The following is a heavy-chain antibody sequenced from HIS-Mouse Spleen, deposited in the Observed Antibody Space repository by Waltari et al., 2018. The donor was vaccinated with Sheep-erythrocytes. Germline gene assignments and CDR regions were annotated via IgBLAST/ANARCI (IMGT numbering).Heavy chain of an antibody. CDR3: ARVASGATFDY. CDR1: GFTFSSHS. J-gene: IGHJ4*02. Sequence: EVQLVESGGGLVKPGGSLRIPCEASGFTFSSHSMNWVRQAPGKGLEWVSSISSSSSYIYYADSVKGRFTISRDNAKNSLYLQMNSLRAEDTAVYYCARVASGATFDYWGQGTLVTVSS. CDR2: ISSSSSYI. D-gene: IGHD1-26*01. V-gene: IGHV3-21*01.